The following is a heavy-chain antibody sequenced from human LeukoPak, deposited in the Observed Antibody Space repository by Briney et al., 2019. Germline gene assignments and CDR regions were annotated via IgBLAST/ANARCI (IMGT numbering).Heavy chain of an antibody. Sequence: GGSLRLSCAASGFTFSSYAMHWVRQAPGKGLEWVAVISYDGSNKYYADSVKGRFTISRDNSKNTLYLQMNSLRAEDTAVYYCARDRLTLEADAFDIWGQGTMVTVSS. D-gene: IGHD6-6*01. CDR3: ARDRLTLEADAFDI. J-gene: IGHJ3*02. CDR2: ISYDGSNK. V-gene: IGHV3-30-3*01. CDR1: GFTFSSYA.